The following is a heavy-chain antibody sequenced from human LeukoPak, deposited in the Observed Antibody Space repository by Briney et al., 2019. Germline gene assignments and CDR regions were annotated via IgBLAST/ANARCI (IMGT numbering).Heavy chain of an antibody. CDR2: IHSGGTT. J-gene: IGHJ4*02. CDR1: GFTVTSNF. Sequence: GGSLRLSCAASGFTVTSNFMSWVRQAPGKGLEWVSVIHSGGTTYYAVSVKGRFTISRDNSKNALYLQMNSLRGDDTAVYYCAGSAVTNLDSWGQGNLVTVSS. CDR3: AGSAVTNLDS. V-gene: IGHV3-66*01. D-gene: IGHD4-23*01.